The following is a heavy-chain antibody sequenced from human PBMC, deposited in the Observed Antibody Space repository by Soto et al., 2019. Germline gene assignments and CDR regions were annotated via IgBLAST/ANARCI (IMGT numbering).Heavy chain of an antibody. Sequence: QVQLVESGGGVVQPGRPLRLSCAASGFTFNTFGMHWVRQAPGKGLEWLTVISYDGSDKYYADSVEGRFIISRDNTENTLYLQINSLRPDDTAIYYCARGPYYGSGTLDFWGQGTLVTVSS. CDR2: ISYDGSDK. CDR1: GFTFNTFG. J-gene: IGHJ4*02. V-gene: IGHV3-30*03. D-gene: IGHD3-10*01. CDR3: ARGPYYGSGTLDF.